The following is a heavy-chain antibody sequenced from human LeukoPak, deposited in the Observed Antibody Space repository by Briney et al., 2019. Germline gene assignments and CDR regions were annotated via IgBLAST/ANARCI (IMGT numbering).Heavy chain of an antibody. Sequence: GGSLRLSCAASGFTFSSYSMNWVRQAPGKGLEWVSSISSSSSYIYYADSVKGRFTISRDNAKNSLYLQMNSLRAEDTAVYYCARLNYYDSSGYYYDDYWGQGTLVTVSS. CDR3: ARLNYYDSSGYYYDDY. J-gene: IGHJ4*02. V-gene: IGHV3-21*01. CDR2: ISSSSSYI. CDR1: GFTFSSYS. D-gene: IGHD3-22*01.